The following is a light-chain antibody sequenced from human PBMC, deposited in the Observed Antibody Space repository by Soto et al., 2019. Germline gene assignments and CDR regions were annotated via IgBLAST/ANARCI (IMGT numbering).Light chain of an antibody. CDR3: QQYCSSPSWT. Sequence: EIVLTQSPGTLSLSPGERATLSCRASQSVSSSYLAWYQQKPGQAPRPLISGASSRATVIPDRFSSSGSVTDFTFTISRLEPEDFAVYYCQQYCSSPSWTFGQGTKVEIK. CDR2: GAS. J-gene: IGKJ1*01. V-gene: IGKV3-20*01. CDR1: QSVSSSY.